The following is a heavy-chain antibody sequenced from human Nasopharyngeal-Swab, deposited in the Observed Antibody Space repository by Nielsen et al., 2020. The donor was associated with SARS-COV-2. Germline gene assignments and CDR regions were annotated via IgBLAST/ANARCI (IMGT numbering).Heavy chain of an antibody. CDR3: ARAVGIAAQNWFDP. CDR2: IYPGDSST. CDR1: GYSFTSYW. Sequence: GESMKISCKASGYSFTSYWIGWVRQMPGKGLEWMGIIYPGDSSTRYSPSFQGQVTISAEKSISTAYLQWSSLKASDTAIYYCARAVGIAAQNWFDPWGQGTLVTVSS. J-gene: IGHJ5*02. V-gene: IGHV5-51*01. D-gene: IGHD6-6*01.